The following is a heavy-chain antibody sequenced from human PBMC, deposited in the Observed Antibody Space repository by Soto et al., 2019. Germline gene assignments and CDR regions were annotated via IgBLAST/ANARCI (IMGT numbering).Heavy chain of an antibody. V-gene: IGHV3-30-3*01. CDR3: ARDGKDYDILTGYFDD. CDR1: GFTFSSYA. Sequence: GGSLRLSCAASGFTFSSYAMHWVRQAPGKGLEWVAVISYDGSNKYYADSVKGRFTISRDNSKNTLYLQMNSLRAEDTAVYYCARDGKDYDILTGYFDDWGQGTLVTVSS. D-gene: IGHD3-9*01. J-gene: IGHJ4*02. CDR2: ISYDGSNK.